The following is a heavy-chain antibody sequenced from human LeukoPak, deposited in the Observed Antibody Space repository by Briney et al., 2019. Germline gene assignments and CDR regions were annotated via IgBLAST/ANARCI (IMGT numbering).Heavy chain of an antibody. CDR2: IYPGDSDT. J-gene: IGHJ4*02. Sequence: GESLNISCKGSGYSFTSYWIGWVRQIPGKGLEWMGIIYPGDSDTRYSPSFQGQVTISADKSISTAYLQWSSLKASDTAMYFCARHPGGTMVTFDYWGQGTLVTVSS. D-gene: IGHD5-18*01. CDR3: ARHPGGTMVTFDY. CDR1: GYSFTSYW. V-gene: IGHV5-51*01.